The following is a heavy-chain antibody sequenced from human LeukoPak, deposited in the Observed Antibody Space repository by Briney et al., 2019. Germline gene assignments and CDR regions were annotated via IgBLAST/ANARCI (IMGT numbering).Heavy chain of an antibody. V-gene: IGHV3-53*01. CDR2: IYSGGST. Sequence: GGSLRLSCAASGFTVSSNYMSWVRQAPGKGLEWVSVIYSGGSTYYADSVKGRFTISRDNSKNTLYLQMNSLRAEDTAVYYCARAVVWFGESGAFDIWGQGTMVTVSS. J-gene: IGHJ3*02. CDR3: ARAVVWFGESGAFDI. D-gene: IGHD3-10*01. CDR1: GFTVSSNY.